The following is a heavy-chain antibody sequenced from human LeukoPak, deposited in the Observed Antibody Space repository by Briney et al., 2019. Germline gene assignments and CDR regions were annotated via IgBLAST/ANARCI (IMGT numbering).Heavy chain of an antibody. CDR3: ARTGYSSGWYVDYYYYYGMDV. CDR2: MNPNSGNT. CDR1: GYTFTSYD. J-gene: IGHJ6*02. V-gene: IGHV1-8*01. D-gene: IGHD6-19*01. Sequence: ASVKVSCKVSGYTFTSYDINWVRQATGQGREWMGWMNPNSGNTGYAQKFQGRVTMTRNTSISTAYMELSSLRSEDTAVYYCARTGYSSGWYVDYYYYYGMDVWGQGTTVTVSS.